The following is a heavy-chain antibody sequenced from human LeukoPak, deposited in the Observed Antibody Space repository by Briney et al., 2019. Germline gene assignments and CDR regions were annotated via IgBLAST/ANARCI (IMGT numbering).Heavy chain of an antibody. D-gene: IGHD2-21*01. V-gene: IGHV3-53*01. CDR2: VYASGNT. J-gene: IGHJ4*02. Sequence: PGGCLRLSCAPSGFSIRSIYMSWVRQAPGEGVGWVSSVYASGNTYHSDSVNGRFTISREHSKNTLYLQVKSLRAEDTAVYYCARSSGLGYYCSGDFCYRSLTDWGQGTLVTVSS. CDR3: ARSSGLGYYCSGDFCYRSLTD. CDR1: GFSIRSIY.